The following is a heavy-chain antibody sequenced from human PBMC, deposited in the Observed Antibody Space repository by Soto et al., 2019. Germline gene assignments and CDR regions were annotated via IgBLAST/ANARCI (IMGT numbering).Heavy chain of an antibody. D-gene: IGHD6-19*01. J-gene: IGHJ4*02. Sequence: EVHLLESGGGLVQPGGSLRLSCAASGFTFSSYAMSWVRQAPGKGLQWVSALSHTSTNIFYAGSVKGRFTISRDNSKNTMSLQMNSLRDEDTAIYYCAKLAGEQWMFEYWGQGILVTVSS. CDR1: GFTFSSYA. CDR2: LSHTSTNI. CDR3: AKLAGEQWMFEY. V-gene: IGHV3-23*01.